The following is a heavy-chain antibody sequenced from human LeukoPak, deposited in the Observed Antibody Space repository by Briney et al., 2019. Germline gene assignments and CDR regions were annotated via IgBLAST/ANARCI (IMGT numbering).Heavy chain of an antibody. V-gene: IGHV3-23*01. D-gene: IGHD3-10*01. CDR2: ISGSGGST. J-gene: IGHJ6*02. CDR3: AKDRDYGSGYPGYGTDV. CDR1: GFTFSSYA. Sequence: GGSLRLSCAASGFTFSSYAMSWVRQAPGKGLEWVSAISGSGGSTYYADSVKGRFTISRDNSKNTLYLQMNSLRAEDTAVYYCAKDRDYGSGYPGYGTDVWGQGTTVNVSS.